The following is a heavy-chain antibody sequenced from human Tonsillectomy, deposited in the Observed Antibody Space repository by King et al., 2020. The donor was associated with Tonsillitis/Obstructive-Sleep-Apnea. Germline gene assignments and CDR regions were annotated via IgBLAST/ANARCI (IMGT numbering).Heavy chain of an antibody. V-gene: IGHV3-7*01. CDR2: INQGGAEK. D-gene: IGHD6-6*01. CDR1: GFTFSSYW. CDR3: ARTSVAVPNDY. Sequence: QLVQSGGGLVQPGGSLRLSCAASGFTFSSYWMSWVRQAPGRGLEWVANINQGGAEKYFVDSVKGRFTISRDNAKNSLYLQMNSLRAEDTAMYYCARTSVAVPNDYWGQGTLVTVSS. J-gene: IGHJ4*02.